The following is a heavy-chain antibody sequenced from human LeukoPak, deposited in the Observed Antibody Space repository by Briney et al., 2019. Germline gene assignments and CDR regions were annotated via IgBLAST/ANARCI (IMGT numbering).Heavy chain of an antibody. Sequence: GGSLRLSCAASGFPFSNHAMSWVRQPPGKGLEWVSAISNGNTYYADSVRGRFTIARDASKNMVYLQTNSLRVEDTARYYCVREAGYCASVCLKSNWFDPWGQGTLVTVSS. CDR1: GFPFSNHA. D-gene: IGHD2-21*02. CDR3: VREAGYCASVCLKSNWFDP. V-gene: IGHV3-23*01. J-gene: IGHJ5*02. CDR2: ISNGNT.